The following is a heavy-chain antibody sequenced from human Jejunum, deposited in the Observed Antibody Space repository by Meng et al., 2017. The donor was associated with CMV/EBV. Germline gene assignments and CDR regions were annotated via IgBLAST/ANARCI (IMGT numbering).Heavy chain of an antibody. J-gene: IGHJ6*02. CDR1: YPISSGDY. CDR3: ARVSWNDGSNYHGMDV. CDR2: VYHTGGT. D-gene: IGHD1-1*01. Sequence: YPISSGDYWGWIRRPPGKGLEWIGTVYHTGGTYYNPSLKSRVTISADTSKNQFSLKLRFVTAADTAVYYCARVSWNDGSNYHGMDVWGQGTTVTVSS. V-gene: IGHV4-38-2*02.